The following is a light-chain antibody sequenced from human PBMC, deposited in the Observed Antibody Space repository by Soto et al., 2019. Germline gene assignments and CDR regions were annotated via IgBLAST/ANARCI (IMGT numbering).Light chain of an antibody. Sequence: QSARTQPPSASGSPGQSVTISWTGTSSDVGAYNYVSWYQQYPGKAPRLIIYEVTKRPSGVPDRFSGSKSGNTASLTVSGLQADDEADYYCASYAGSITLYGGGTKLTVL. CDR2: EVT. CDR1: SSDVGAYNY. V-gene: IGLV2-8*01. CDR3: ASYAGSITL. J-gene: IGLJ2*01.